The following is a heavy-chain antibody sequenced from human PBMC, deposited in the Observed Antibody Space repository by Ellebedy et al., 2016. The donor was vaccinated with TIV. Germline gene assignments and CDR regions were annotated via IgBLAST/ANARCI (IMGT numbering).Heavy chain of an antibody. CDR1: GFTFSSYA. J-gene: IGHJ4*02. V-gene: IGHV3-23*01. Sequence: GESLKISCAASGFTFSSYAMNWVRQAPGKGLEWVSGISGGGGSTYYADSVKGRFTISRDDSKNTLYLQMNSLRAEDTAIYYCANRAVAGNTGIFDYWGQGTLVTVSS. D-gene: IGHD6-19*01. CDR3: ANRAVAGNTGIFDY. CDR2: ISGGGGST.